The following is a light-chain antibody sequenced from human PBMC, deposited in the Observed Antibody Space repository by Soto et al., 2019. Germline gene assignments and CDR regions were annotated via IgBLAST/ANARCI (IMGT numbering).Light chain of an antibody. CDR1: QSVGTN. V-gene: IGKV3-15*01. CDR2: GVS. J-gene: IGKJ1*01. CDR3: QQYNNWPPWT. Sequence: ERVMTQSPVTLSVSPGESVTLSCRASQSVGTNLAWYQQKPGQAPSLLIYGVSTRATGIPARFSGSGSGTEFTLTISSLQSEDFAVYYCQQYNNWPPWTFGQGTKVDIK.